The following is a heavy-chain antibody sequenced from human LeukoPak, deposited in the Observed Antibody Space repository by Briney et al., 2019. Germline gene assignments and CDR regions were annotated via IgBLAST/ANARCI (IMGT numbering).Heavy chain of an antibody. D-gene: IGHD6-6*01. CDR3: VRDRPHNWFDP. V-gene: IGHV3-74*01. CDR1: GFTFTSHW. Sequence: GGSLRLSCAASGFTFTSHWMHWVRQAPGKGLVWVSRIDNDGSDTTYADSVRGRFTISRDNAKDTLYLQMDSLRAEDTAVYYCVRDRPHNWFDPWGQGTLVTVSS. CDR2: IDNDGSDT. J-gene: IGHJ5*02.